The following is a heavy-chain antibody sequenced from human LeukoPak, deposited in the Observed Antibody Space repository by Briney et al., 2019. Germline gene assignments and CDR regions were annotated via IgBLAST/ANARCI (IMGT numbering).Heavy chain of an antibody. CDR3: ASPGYCSGGSCRKPFDY. D-gene: IGHD2-15*01. CDR2: INHSGST. V-gene: IGHV4-34*01. Sequence: PSETLSLTCAVYGGSFSGYYWSWIRQPPGKGLEWLGEINHSGSTNYNPSLKSRVTISVDTSKNQFSLKLSSATAADTAVYYCASPGYCSGGSCRKPFDYWGQGTLVTVSS. J-gene: IGHJ4*02. CDR1: GGSFSGYY.